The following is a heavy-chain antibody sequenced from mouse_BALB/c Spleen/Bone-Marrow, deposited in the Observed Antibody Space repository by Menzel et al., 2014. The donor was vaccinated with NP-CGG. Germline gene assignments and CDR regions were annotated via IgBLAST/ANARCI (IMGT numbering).Heavy chain of an antibody. CDR1: GFNIKDTY. CDR3: ARWLVRMDY. D-gene: IGHD2-3*01. CDR2: IDPANDNT. Sequence: EVQLQQSGAELVKPGASVKLSCAASGFNIKDTYIHWVKQRPEQGLEWIGRIDPANDNTKYDPKFQGKATITTDTSSNTAYLQLNSLTSEDTAVYYCARWLVRMDYWGQGTSVTVSS. J-gene: IGHJ4*01. V-gene: IGHV14-3*02.